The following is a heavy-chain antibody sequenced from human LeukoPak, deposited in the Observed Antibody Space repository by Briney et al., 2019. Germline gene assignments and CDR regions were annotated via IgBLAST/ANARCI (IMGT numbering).Heavy chain of an antibody. CDR2: ISGSGGDT. CDR1: GFTFSSYA. V-gene: IGHV3-23*01. CDR3: AKDLGYNFGYGFDY. J-gene: IGHJ4*02. D-gene: IGHD5-18*01. Sequence: GGSLRLSCAASGFTFSSYAMSWVRQAPGKGLEWVSGISGSGGDTYYADSAKGRFTISRDNSKNTLYLQMNSLRAEDTAVYYCAKDLGYNFGYGFDYWGQGTLVTVSS.